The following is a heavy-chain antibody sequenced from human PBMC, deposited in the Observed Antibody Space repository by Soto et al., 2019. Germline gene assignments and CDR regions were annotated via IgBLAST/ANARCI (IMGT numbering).Heavy chain of an antibody. CDR3: ARALRIGQIRT. V-gene: IGHV4-34*01. Sequence: SETLSLTCAVYGGSFSGYYWSCIRQPPGKGLEWIGEINHSGSTNYNPTLKSRVTISVDTSKNQFSLKMSSVTAADTAVYYCARALRIGQIRTWGQGTLVTVSS. D-gene: IGHD2-8*01. J-gene: IGHJ5*02. CDR2: INHSGST. CDR1: GGSFSGYY.